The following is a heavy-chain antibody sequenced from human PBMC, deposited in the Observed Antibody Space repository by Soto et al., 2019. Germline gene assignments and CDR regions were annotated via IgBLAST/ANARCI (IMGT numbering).Heavy chain of an antibody. V-gene: IGHV3-23*01. J-gene: IGHJ4*02. Sequence: EVQLLESGGGLVQPGGSLRLSCAASGFTFSSYAMSWVRQAPGKGLEWVSGMSGSGGTAYYRDSGKGRFTISRDNSKQTLYLQMNSLRAEDTALYYCAKGPIFGVENIYDYWGQGTLVTVFS. D-gene: IGHD3-3*01. CDR1: GFTFSSYA. CDR3: AKGPIFGVENIYDY. CDR2: MSGSGGTA.